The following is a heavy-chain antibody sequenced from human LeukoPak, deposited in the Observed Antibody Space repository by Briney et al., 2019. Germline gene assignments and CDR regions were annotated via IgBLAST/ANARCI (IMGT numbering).Heavy chain of an antibody. Sequence: PQTLSLTCAISGDSVSGNSVAWNWIRQSPSRGLEWLGRTYYRSRWYNDYAVSVKSRITIDPETSKNQFSLQLTSVIPEDTAVYYCARDGYNYFDYWGQGTLVTVSS. CDR1: GDSVSGNSVA. D-gene: IGHD5-24*01. V-gene: IGHV6-1*01. CDR3: ARDGYNYFDY. CDR2: TYYRSRWYN. J-gene: IGHJ4*02.